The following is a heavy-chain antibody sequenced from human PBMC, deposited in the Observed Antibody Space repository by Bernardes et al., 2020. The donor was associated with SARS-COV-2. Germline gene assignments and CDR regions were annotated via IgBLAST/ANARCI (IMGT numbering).Heavy chain of an antibody. CDR1: GYTLTELS. CDR3: ATGRNIVVVPAAIGDNGMDV. V-gene: IGHV1-24*01. CDR2: FAPEDGAT. Sequence: AAVKVSCKVSGYTLTELSMHWVRQAPGQGLEWMGGFAPEDGATIYAQKFQGRVTMTEDTSTDTAYMELSSLRSEDTAVYYCATGRNIVVVPAAIGDNGMDVWGQGTTVTVSS. D-gene: IGHD2-2*01. J-gene: IGHJ6*02.